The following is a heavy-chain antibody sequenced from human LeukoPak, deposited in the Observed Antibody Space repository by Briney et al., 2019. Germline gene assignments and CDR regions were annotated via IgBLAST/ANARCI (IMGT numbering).Heavy chain of an antibody. J-gene: IGHJ4*02. CDR3: ASSLNDMTGPDY. D-gene: IGHD3-9*01. V-gene: IGHV3-30*04. Sequence: GGSLRLSCAASGFPFSSFAMHWVRQAPGKGLEWVAVISYDGSDKYYADSVRGRFTISRDNSKNTLYLHMNSLRAEDTAVYYCASSLNDMTGPDYWGQGTLVTVSS. CDR1: GFPFSSFA. CDR2: ISYDGSDK.